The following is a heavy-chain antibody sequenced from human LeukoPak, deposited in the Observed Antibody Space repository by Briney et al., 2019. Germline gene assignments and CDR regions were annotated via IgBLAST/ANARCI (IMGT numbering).Heavy chain of an antibody. Sequence: SETLSLTCAVSGGSISSGGYSWNWIRQPPGKALEWIGYIYHSGSTYYNPSLKSRVTIAVDRSKNQFSLRLSSVTAADTAVYYRARAHGDYVYFDYWGQGTLVTVSS. V-gene: IGHV4-30-2*01. J-gene: IGHJ4*02. CDR1: GGSISSGGYS. CDR3: ARAHGDYVYFDY. D-gene: IGHD4-17*01. CDR2: IYHSGST.